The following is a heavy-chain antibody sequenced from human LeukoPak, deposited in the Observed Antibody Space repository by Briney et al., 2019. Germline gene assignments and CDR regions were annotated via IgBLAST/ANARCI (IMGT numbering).Heavy chain of an antibody. J-gene: IGHJ4*02. CDR1: GGSISRYY. D-gene: IGHD3-10*01. Sequence: SETLSLTCTVSGGSISRYYWSWIRQPPGKGLEWIGYIYYSGSTNYNPSLKSRVTVSVDTSKNQFSLKLSSVTAADTAVYYCARDGSGSYLLWGQGTLVTVSS. V-gene: IGHV4-59*01. CDR3: ARDGSGSYLL. CDR2: IYYSGST.